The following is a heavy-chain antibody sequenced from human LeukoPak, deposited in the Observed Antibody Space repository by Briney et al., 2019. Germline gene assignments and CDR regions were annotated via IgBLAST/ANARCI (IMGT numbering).Heavy chain of an antibody. CDR2: INHSGST. D-gene: IGHD6-13*01. Sequence: SETLSLTCAVYGGSFSGYYWSWIRQPPGKGPEWIGEINHSGSTNYNPSLKSRVTISVDTSKNQFSLKLSSVTAADTAVYYCAIIPRAAAGPSARSPFHYWGQGTLVTVSS. J-gene: IGHJ4*02. CDR3: AIIPRAAAGPSARSPFHY. CDR1: GGSFSGYY. V-gene: IGHV4-34*01.